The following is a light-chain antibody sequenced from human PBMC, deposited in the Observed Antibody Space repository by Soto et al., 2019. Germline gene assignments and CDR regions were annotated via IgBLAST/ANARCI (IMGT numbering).Light chain of an antibody. J-gene: IGLJ2*01. CDR3: SSCTSSSTVV. V-gene: IGLV2-14*01. CDR2: DVS. Sequence: QSVLTQPASVCGSPGQWITISCTGTSCDVGGYNYVSWYQQHPGQAPKLMIYDVSNRPSGGSNRFSGSTSGNTASLTIAGLQAEAEADYYCSSCTSSSTVVFGGWTKLTVL. CDR1: SCDVGGYNY.